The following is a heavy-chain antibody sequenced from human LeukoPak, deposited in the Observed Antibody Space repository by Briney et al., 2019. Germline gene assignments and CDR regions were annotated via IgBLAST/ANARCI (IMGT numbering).Heavy chain of an antibody. D-gene: IGHD6-13*01. V-gene: IGHV4-39*01. CDR1: GGSISSSSYY. Sequence: SETLSLTCTVSGGSISSSSYYWGWIRQPPGKGLEWIGSIYYSGSTYYNPSLKSRVTISVDTSKNQFSLKLSSVTAADTAVYYCARRGLAAAGTLAGTLDYWGQGTLVTVSS. CDR3: ARRGLAAAGTLAGTLDY. J-gene: IGHJ4*02. CDR2: IYYSGST.